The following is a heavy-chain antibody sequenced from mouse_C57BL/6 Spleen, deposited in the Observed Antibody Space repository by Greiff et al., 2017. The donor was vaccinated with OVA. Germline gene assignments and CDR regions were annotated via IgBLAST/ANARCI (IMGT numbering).Heavy chain of an antibody. CDR2: IRNKANGYTT. CDR3: TRYVYYDYDVLYYFDY. V-gene: IGHV7-3*01. D-gene: IGHD2-4*01. CDR1: GFTFTDYY. Sequence: EVNLVESGGGLVQPGGSLSLSCAASGFTFTDYYMSWVRQPPGKALEWLGFIRNKANGYTTEYSASVKGRFTISRDNSQSILYLQLNAPRAEDSATYCCTRYVYYDYDVLYYFDYWGQGTTLTVSS. J-gene: IGHJ2*01.